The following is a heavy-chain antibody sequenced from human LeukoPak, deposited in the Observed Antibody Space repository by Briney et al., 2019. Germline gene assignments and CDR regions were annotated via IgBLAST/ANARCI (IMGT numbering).Heavy chain of an antibody. CDR1: GFTFSSYW. V-gene: IGHV3-7*01. Sequence: GGSLRLSCAASGFTFSSYWMSWVRQAPGKGLEWVANIKQDGSEKYYVDSVKGRFTISRDNAKNSLYLQMNSLRAEDTAVYYCARAPSGIAAAMDFDYWGQGTLVTVSS. J-gene: IGHJ4*02. CDR3: ARAPSGIAAAMDFDY. D-gene: IGHD6-13*01. CDR2: IKQDGSEK.